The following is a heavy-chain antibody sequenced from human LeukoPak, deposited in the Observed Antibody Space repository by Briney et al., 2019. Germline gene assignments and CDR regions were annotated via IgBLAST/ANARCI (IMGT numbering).Heavy chain of an antibody. Sequence: GGSLRLSCAASGFTFSSYWMSWVRQAPGKGLEWVANIKQDVSEKYYVDSVKGRFTISRDNAKNSLYLQMNSLRAEDTAVYYCARVLEYNWNDGRDYWGQGTLVTVSS. J-gene: IGHJ4*02. CDR1: GFTFSSYW. V-gene: IGHV3-7*01. CDR2: IKQDVSEK. D-gene: IGHD1-1*01. CDR3: ARVLEYNWNDGRDY.